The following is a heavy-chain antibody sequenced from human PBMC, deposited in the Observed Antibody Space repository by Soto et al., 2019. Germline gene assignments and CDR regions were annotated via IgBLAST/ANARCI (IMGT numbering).Heavy chain of an antibody. CDR1: GFTFSGSA. Sequence: EVQLVESGGGLVQPGGSLKLSCAASGFTFSGSAVHWVRQASGKGLEWFGRIRSKANNYATAYAASVQGRFTIFRDDLKNTAYLQMNSLKTEDTAVYYCTNPQVYYGMDVWGQGTTVTVSS. V-gene: IGHV3-73*02. J-gene: IGHJ6*02. CDR2: IRSKANNYAT. CDR3: TNPQVYYGMDV.